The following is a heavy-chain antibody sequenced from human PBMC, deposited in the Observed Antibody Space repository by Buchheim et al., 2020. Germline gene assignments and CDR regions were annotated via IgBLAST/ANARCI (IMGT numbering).Heavy chain of an antibody. J-gene: IGHJ5*02. CDR3: AKYGSS. D-gene: IGHD6-6*01. CDR1: GFTFSSSW. CDR2: IKSDGSRT. V-gene: IGHV3-74*03. Sequence: EVQLVESGGDLIQPGGSLRLSCAASGFTFSSSWMHWVRQVPGKGLVWVSSIKSDGSRTTYADSVKGRFTIPRDNGKNTLYLQMSGLRVEDTAVYFCAKYGSSWGQGTL.